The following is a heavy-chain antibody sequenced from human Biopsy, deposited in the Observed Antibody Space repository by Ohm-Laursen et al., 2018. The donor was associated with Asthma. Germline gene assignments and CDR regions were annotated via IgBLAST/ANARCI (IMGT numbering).Heavy chain of an antibody. CDR3: ARTFHFWSPYHAEHYQL. Sequence: SLRLSCAASGFNFSYYSMSWVRQVPGQGLEWVANIKHDGSEKNHVDSLKGRFTISRDNAKNLLFLQMNSLRAEDTAVYYCARTFHFWSPYHAEHYQLWGQGTTVTVSS. CDR2: IKHDGSEK. V-gene: IGHV3-7*01. D-gene: IGHD3-3*01. CDR1: GFNFSYYS. J-gene: IGHJ6*02.